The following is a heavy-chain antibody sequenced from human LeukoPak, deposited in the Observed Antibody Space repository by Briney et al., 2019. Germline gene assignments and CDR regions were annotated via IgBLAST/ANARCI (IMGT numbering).Heavy chain of an antibody. V-gene: IGHV3-7*03. CDR2: IKQDGSEK. Sequence: GGSLRLSCAASGFTFSSHWMTWVRQAPGRGLEWVANIKQDGSEKYYVDSVKGRFTISRDNAKNSLYLQMNSLRAEDTAVYYCARDSSGAFDHWGQGTLVTVSS. CDR1: GFTFSSHW. D-gene: IGHD3-10*01. CDR3: ARDSSGAFDH. J-gene: IGHJ4*02.